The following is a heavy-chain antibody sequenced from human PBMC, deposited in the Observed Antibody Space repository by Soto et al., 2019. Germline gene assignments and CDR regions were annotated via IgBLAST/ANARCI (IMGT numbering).Heavy chain of an antibody. J-gene: IGHJ5*02. Sequence: ASVKVSCKASGYTFTSYGISWVRQAPGQGLEWMGWISAYNGNTNYAQKLQGRVTMTTDTSTSTAYMELRSLRSDDTAVYYCARVKEQLGGTRGFDPWDQATLGTLSS. V-gene: IGHV1-18*01. D-gene: IGHD6-6*01. CDR3: ARVKEQLGGTRGFDP. CDR2: ISAYNGNT. CDR1: GYTFTSYG.